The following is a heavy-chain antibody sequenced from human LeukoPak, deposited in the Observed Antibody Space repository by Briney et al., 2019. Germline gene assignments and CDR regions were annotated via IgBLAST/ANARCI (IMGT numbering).Heavy chain of an antibody. V-gene: IGHV1-69*01. D-gene: IGHD5-18*01. CDR1: GGTFSSYA. J-gene: IGHJ4*02. CDR2: IIPIFGTA. CDR3: AIRGYSYGYDYYFDY. Sequence: SVKVSCKASGGTFSSYAISWVRQAPGQGLEWMGGIIPIFGTANYAQKFQGRVTITADESTSTAYMELSSLRSEDTAVYYCAIRGYSYGYDYYFDYWGQGTLVTVSS.